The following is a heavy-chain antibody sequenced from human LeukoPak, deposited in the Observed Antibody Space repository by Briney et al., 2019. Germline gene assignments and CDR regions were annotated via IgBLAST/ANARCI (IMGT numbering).Heavy chain of an antibody. CDR1: GFTFSSYD. CDR2: IGTAGDT. CDR3: ARGSKGSGSYYGDWFDP. D-gene: IGHD3-10*01. J-gene: IGHJ5*02. V-gene: IGHV3-13*01. Sequence: PGGSLRLSCAASGFTFSSYDMHWVRQATGKGLEWVSAIGTAGDTYYPGSVKGRFTISRENAKNSLYLQMNSLRAGDTAVYYCARGSKGSGSYYGDWFDPWGQGTLVTVSS.